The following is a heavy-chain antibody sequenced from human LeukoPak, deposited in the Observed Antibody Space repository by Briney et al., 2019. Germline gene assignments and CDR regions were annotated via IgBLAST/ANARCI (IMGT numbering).Heavy chain of an antibody. J-gene: IGHJ5*02. D-gene: IGHD3-10*01. V-gene: IGHV4-59*01. CDR1: GGSISSYY. CDR3: ARAKYYYGSGSYVFWFDP. Sequence: PSETLSLTCTVSGGSISSYYWSWIRQPPGKGLEWIGYIYYSGSTNYNPSLKSRVTISVDTSKNQFSLKLSSVTAADTAVYYCARAKYYYGSGSYVFWFDPWGQGTLVTVSS. CDR2: IYYSGST.